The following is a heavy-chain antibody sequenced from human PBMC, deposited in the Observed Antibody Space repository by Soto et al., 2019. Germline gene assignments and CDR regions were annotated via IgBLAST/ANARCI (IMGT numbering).Heavy chain of an antibody. Sequence: QVQLVQSGAEVKKPGSSVKVSCKASGGTFSSYAISWVRQAPGQGLEWMGGIIPIFGTANYAQKFQGRVTITADESTSTAYMELSSLRSEDTAVYYCARVGDFWSGPDYYYYGMDVWGQGTTVTVSS. CDR1: GGTFSSYA. D-gene: IGHD3-3*01. J-gene: IGHJ6*02. CDR3: ARVGDFWSGPDYYYYGMDV. V-gene: IGHV1-69*01. CDR2: IIPIFGTA.